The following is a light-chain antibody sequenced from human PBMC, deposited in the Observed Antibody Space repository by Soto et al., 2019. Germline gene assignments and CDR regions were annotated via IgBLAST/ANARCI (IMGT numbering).Light chain of an antibody. CDR1: SRDVGGYNY. CDR3: SSYTSSSTPGV. CDR2: DVS. V-gene: IGLV2-14*01. Sequence: QSALTQPASVSGSPGQSITISCTGTSRDVGGYNYVSWYQQHPGKAPKLMIYDVSNRPSGVSNRFSGSKSGNTASLTISGLQAEDEADYYCSSYTSSSTPGVFGTGTKLTVL. J-gene: IGLJ1*01.